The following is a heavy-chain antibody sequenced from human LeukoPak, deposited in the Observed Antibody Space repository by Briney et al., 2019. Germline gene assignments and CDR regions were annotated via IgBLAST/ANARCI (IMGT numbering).Heavy chain of an antibody. CDR3: ARDGGSYYFDY. J-gene: IGHJ4*02. D-gene: IGHD1-26*01. CDR1: GFTVSSNY. Sequence: GGSLRLSCAASGFTVSSNYMSWVRQAPGKGLEWVSVIYSGGNTYYADSVKGRFTISRDNSKNTLYLQMNSLRAEDTAVYYCARDGGSYYFDYWGQGTLVTVSS. V-gene: IGHV3-66*01. CDR2: IYSGGNT.